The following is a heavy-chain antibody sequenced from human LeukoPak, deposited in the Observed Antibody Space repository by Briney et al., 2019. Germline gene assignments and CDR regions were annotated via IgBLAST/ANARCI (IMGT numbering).Heavy chain of an antibody. CDR3: ARRMGKYCSSTSCYVGYYYYYYGMDV. Sequence: SETLSLTCTVSGGSISSGGYYWSWIRQHPGKGLEWIGYIYYSGSTYYNPSLKSRVTISVDTSKNQFSLKLSSVTAADTAVYYCARRMGKYCSSTSCYVGYYYYYYGMDVWGQGTTVTVSS. J-gene: IGHJ6*02. CDR1: GGSISSGGYY. V-gene: IGHV4-31*03. D-gene: IGHD2-2*01. CDR2: IYYSGST.